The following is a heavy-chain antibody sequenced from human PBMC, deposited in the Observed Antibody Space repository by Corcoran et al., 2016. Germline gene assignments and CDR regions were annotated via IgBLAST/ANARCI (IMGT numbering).Heavy chain of an antibody. J-gene: IGHJ6*02. D-gene: IGHD3-3*01. V-gene: IGHV1-69*01. CDR1: GGTFSSYA. CDR3: ARAHPRDYDFWSGYYTGAPLRGYYYYGMDV. Sequence: QVQLVQSGAEVKKPGSSVKVSCKASGGTFSSYAISWVRQAPGQGLEWMGGIIPIFGTANYAQKFQGRVTITADESTSTAYMELRSLRSEDTAVYYCARAHPRDYDFWSGYYTGAPLRGYYYYGMDVWGQGTTVTVSS. CDR2: IIPIFGTA.